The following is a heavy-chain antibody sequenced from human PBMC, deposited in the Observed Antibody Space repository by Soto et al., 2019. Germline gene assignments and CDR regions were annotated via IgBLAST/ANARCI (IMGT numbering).Heavy chain of an antibody. Sequence: GGSLRLSCAASGFTFSSYSMNWVRQAPGKGLEWVSYISSSSSTIYYAESVKGRFTISRDNAKNSLYLQMNSLRDEDTAVYYCARDQGPLLWFGEFASDYWGQGTLVTVSS. CDR3: ARDQGPLLWFGEFASDY. CDR1: GFTFSSYS. D-gene: IGHD3-10*01. V-gene: IGHV3-48*02. CDR2: ISSSSSTI. J-gene: IGHJ4*02.